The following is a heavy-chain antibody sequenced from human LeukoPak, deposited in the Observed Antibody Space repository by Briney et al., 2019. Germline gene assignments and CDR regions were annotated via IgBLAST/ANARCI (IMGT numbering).Heavy chain of an antibody. CDR2: IKQDGSEK. J-gene: IGHJ4*02. D-gene: IGHD3-9*01. CDR3: ARDPGPTQRYFDWLLSEGEYYFDY. V-gene: IGHV3-7*01. CDR1: GFTFSSYW. Sequence: GGSLRLSCAASGFTFSSYWMSWVRQAPGKGLEWVANIKQDGSEKYYVDSVKGRFTISRDNAENSLYLQMNSLRAEDTAVYYCARDPGPTQRYFDWLLSEGEYYFDYWGQGTLVTVSS.